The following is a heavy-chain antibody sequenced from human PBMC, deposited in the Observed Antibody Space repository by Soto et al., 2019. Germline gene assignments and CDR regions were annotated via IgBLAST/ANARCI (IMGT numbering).Heavy chain of an antibody. J-gene: IGHJ6*02. CDR2: ITSSTTI. V-gene: IGHV3-48*02. Sequence: LVESGGGLVQPGGSLRLSCEASGLTFSTYGFNWVRQAPGKGLEWVSYITSSTTIYYADSVRGRFTTSIDNAKNSLYLQMSSLRDEDTAVYYCARQRNGAGDVWGQGSTVTVSS. CDR3: ARQRNGAGDV. CDR1: GLTFSTYG. D-gene: IGHD1-1*01.